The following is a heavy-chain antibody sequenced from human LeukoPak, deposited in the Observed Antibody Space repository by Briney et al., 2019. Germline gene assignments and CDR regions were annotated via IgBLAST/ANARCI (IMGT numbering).Heavy chain of an antibody. CDR1: GFTFSIYA. J-gene: IGHJ5*02. CDR2: ITDSGGAT. Sequence: GGSLRLSCAASGFTFSIYAFNWVRQAPGKGLEWVSDITDSGGATYYADSVKGRFTISRDNSKNTLYLQMNSLRAEDTAVYYCAKESVTMVRGPNWFDPWGQGTLVTVSS. D-gene: IGHD3-10*01. V-gene: IGHV3-23*01. CDR3: AKESVTMVRGPNWFDP.